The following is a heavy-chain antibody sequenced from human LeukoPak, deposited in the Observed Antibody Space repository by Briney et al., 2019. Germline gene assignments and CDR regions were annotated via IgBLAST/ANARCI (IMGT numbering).Heavy chain of an antibody. CDR3: ARNHYYDILTGYVTYGMDV. CDR2: IIPIFGTA. J-gene: IGHJ6*02. CDR1: GGTFSSYA. Sequence: SVKVSCKASGGTFSSYAISWVRQAPGQGLEWMGGIIPIFGTANYAQKFQGRVTITADESTSTAYMELRSLRSDDTAVYYCARNHYYDILTGYVTYGMDVWGQGTTVTVSS. V-gene: IGHV1-69*13. D-gene: IGHD3-9*01.